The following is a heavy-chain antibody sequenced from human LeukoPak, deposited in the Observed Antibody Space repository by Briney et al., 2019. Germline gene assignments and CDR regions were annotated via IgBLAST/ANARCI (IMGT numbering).Heavy chain of an antibody. D-gene: IGHD5-18*01. CDR3: PRLVGYRNAPADY. CDR1: YDVNGYR. V-gene: IGHV5-10-1*01. J-gene: IGHJ4*02. CDR2: IDPSDSYT. Sequence: YDVNGYRIPCVRHSTGKKLERVGGIDPSDSYTTYSPSLHGHVTISADKSINTAYLQWSTLKASDTAMYYCPRLVGYRNAPADYWGQGTLVTVSS.